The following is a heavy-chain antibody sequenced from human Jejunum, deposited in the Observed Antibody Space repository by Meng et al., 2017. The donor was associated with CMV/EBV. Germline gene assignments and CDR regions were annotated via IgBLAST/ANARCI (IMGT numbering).Heavy chain of an antibody. D-gene: IGHD2/OR15-2a*01. V-gene: IGHV3-30*02. CDR1: GFRCSSQG. CDR2: ISHDETYK. J-gene: IGHJ4*02. CDR3: ARDQFYYFDY. Sequence: CVASGFRCSSQGKHWVRQAPGKGLEWVAFISHDETYKHYSDSVRGRFTLSRDNSRNTLYLQVNSVRVADTAVYYCARDQFYYFDYWGQGTLVTVSS.